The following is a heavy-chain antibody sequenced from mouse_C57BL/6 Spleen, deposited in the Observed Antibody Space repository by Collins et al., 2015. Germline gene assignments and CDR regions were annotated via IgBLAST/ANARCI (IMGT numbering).Heavy chain of an antibody. CDR3: ARHYGSTPWFAY. Sequence: QIQLVQSGPELKKPGETVKISCKASGYTFTTYGMSWVKQAPGKGLKWMGWINTYSGVPTYADDFKGRFAFSLETSASTAYLQINNLKNEDTATYFCARHYGSTPWFAYWGQGTLVTVSA. V-gene: IGHV9-3*01. CDR2: INTYSGVP. D-gene: IGHD1-1*01. J-gene: IGHJ3*01. CDR1: GYTFTTYG.